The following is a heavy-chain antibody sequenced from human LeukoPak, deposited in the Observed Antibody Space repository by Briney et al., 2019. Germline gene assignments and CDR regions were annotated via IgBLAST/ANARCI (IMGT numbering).Heavy chain of an antibody. D-gene: IGHD5-18*01. Sequence: GRSLRLSCAASGFTFSSYSMHWVRQAPGKGLEWVAVISYDGSNKYYADSVKGRFTISRDNSKNTLYLQMNSLRAEDTAGYYCAKGSWRQLWFEFFDYWGQGTRVTVSS. V-gene: IGHV3-30*18. CDR2: ISYDGSNK. J-gene: IGHJ4*02. CDR3: AKGSWRQLWFEFFDY. CDR1: GFTFSSYS.